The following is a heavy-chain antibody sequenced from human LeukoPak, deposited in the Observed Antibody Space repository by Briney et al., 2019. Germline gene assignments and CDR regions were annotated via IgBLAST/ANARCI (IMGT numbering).Heavy chain of an antibody. CDR3: ARALPDASLDV. Sequence: TSETLSLTCAVYGGSFSGYYWSWIRQPPGKGLEWIGEINHSGSANYNPSLKSRVTISVDTSKNQTSLKLSSVTAADTAVYYCARALPDASLDVWGQGTTVTVSS. J-gene: IGHJ6*02. D-gene: IGHD2-2*01. CDR2: INHSGSA. CDR1: GGSFSGYY. V-gene: IGHV4-34*01.